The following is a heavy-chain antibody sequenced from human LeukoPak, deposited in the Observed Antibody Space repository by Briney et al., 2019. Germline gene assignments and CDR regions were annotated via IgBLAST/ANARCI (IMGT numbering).Heavy chain of an antibody. CDR3: ARAEGYGGELDS. Sequence: GGTLRLSCAASGFTFSTYAMHWVRQAPGKGLEWVAVIPYDGSNKYYADSVKGRFTISRENSKNRLYLQMNSLRAEDTAVYYCARAEGYGGELDSWGQGTLVTVSS. V-gene: IGHV3-30*04. J-gene: IGHJ4*02. D-gene: IGHD4-23*01. CDR2: IPYDGSNK. CDR1: GFTFSTYA.